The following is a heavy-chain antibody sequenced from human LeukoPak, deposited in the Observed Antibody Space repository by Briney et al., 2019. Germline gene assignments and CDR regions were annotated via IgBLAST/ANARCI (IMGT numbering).Heavy chain of an antibody. CDR3: ARDSYYYDSSGSHSDY. CDR1: GGTFSSYA. J-gene: IGHJ4*02. D-gene: IGHD3-22*01. CDR2: IIPIFGTA. V-gene: IGHV1-69*01. Sequence: VSSVKVSCKASGGTFSSYAISWVRQAPGQGLEWMGGIIPIFGTANYAQKFQGRVTTTADESTSTAYMELSSLRSEDTAVYYCARDSYYYDSSGSHSDYWGQGTLVTVSS.